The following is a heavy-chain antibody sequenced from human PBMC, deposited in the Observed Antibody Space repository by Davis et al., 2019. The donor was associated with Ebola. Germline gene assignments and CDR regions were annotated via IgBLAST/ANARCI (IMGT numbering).Heavy chain of an antibody. CDR1: GFTFSRNS. Sequence: GESLKISCVASGFTFSRNSMNWVRQAPGKGLEWVSSISSSSSYIYYADSVKGRFTISRDNAKNSLYLQMNSLRAEDTAVYYCAREADYYDSSGYSHYFDYWGQGTLVTVSS. CDR3: AREADYYDSSGYSHYFDY. CDR2: ISSSSSYI. V-gene: IGHV3-21*01. J-gene: IGHJ4*02. D-gene: IGHD3-22*01.